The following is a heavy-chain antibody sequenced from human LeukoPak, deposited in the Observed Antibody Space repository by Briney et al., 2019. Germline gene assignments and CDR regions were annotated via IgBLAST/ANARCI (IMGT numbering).Heavy chain of an antibody. Sequence: SETLSLTCTVSGGSISSYYWSWIRQPPGKGLEWIGYIYYSGSTNYNPSLKSRVTISVDKSKNQLSLKLSSVTAADTAVYYCARDRSSGGLVDYWGQGTLVTVSS. CDR3: ARDRSSGGLVDY. J-gene: IGHJ4*02. CDR2: IYYSGST. V-gene: IGHV4-59*12. D-gene: IGHD6-19*01. CDR1: GGSISSYY.